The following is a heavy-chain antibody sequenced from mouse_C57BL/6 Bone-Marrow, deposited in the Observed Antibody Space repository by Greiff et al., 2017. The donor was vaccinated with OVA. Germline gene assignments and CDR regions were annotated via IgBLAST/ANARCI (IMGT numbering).Heavy chain of an antibody. J-gene: IGHJ1*03. CDR1: GFTFSDYY. V-gene: IGHV5-16*01. CDR2: INYDGSST. Sequence: EVKVEESEGGLVQPGSSMKLSCTASGFTFSDYYMAWVRQVPEKGLEWVANINYDGSSTYYLDSLKSRFIISRDNAKNILYLQMSSLKSEDTATYYCARVLYGSSYDWYFDVWGTGTTVTVSS. D-gene: IGHD1-1*01. CDR3: ARVLYGSSYDWYFDV.